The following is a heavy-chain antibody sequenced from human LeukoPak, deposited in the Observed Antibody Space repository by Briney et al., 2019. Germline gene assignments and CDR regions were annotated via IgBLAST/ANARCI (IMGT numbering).Heavy chain of an antibody. CDR2: INPNSGGT. V-gene: IGHV1-2*02. CDR3: ARNLEQQLPKH. Sequence: ASVKVSCKTSGYTFTDYYIHWVRQAPGQGLEWMGWINPNSGGTNFAQNFQGRVTMTTDTSISTAYMELNRLTSDDTAVYYRARNLEQQLPKHWGQGTLVTVSS. D-gene: IGHD6-13*01. CDR1: GYTFTDYY. J-gene: IGHJ4*02.